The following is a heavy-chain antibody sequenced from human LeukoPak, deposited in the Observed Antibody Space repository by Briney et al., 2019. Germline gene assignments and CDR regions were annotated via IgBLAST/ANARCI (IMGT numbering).Heavy chain of an antibody. Sequence: ASVKVSCKASGYTFASYYMHWVRQAPGQGLDWMGWLSPDSGGTNYAQMFQGRVTMTRDTSISTAYMELSRLVSDDTAVYYCARVPEAITMPYYFDYWGQGTLVTVSS. CDR1: GYTFASYY. D-gene: IGHD3-10*01. CDR2: LSPDSGGT. J-gene: IGHJ4*02. V-gene: IGHV1-2*02. CDR3: ARVPEAITMPYYFDY.